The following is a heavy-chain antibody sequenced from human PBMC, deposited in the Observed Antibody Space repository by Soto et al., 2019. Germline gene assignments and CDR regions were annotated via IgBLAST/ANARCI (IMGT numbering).Heavy chain of an antibody. D-gene: IGHD4-4*01. CDR3: ARYWGYSGNAVGCFDY. J-gene: IGHJ4*02. CDR2: IIPILGIA. CDR1: GGTFSSYT. V-gene: IGHV1-69*02. Sequence: QVQLVQSGAEVKKPGSSVKVSCKASGGTFSSYTISWVRQAPGQGLEWMGRIIPILGIANYAQKFQGRVTSTXXKXTXXAYMEVSSLRSEDTAVYYCARYWGYSGNAVGCFDYWGQGTLVTVSS.